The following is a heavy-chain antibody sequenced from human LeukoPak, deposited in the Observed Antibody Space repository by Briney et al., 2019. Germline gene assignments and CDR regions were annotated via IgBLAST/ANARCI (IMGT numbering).Heavy chain of an antibody. Sequence: PGGSLRLSCAASGFPFSGDWMTWVRQAPGKGLQWVASIKGDGRGKYYVDSVKGPFTVSRDNAKKSLYLQMDSLRVEDMGMYYCARGESDPWGQGTLVTVSS. CDR1: GFPFSGDW. V-gene: IGHV3-7*03. CDR2: IKGDGRGK. D-gene: IGHD3-10*01. J-gene: IGHJ5*02. CDR3: ARGESDP.